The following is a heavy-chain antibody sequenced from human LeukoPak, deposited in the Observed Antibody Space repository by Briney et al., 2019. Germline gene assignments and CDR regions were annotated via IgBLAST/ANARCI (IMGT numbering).Heavy chain of an antibody. CDR3: ADILTGYYRY. Sequence: PGGSLRLSCSASGFTFSSSAMHWVRQAPGKGLEYVSAISSNGGSTYYADSVKGRFTISRDNSKNTLYLQMSSLRAEDTAVYYCADILTGYYRYWGQGTLVTVSS. J-gene: IGHJ4*02. CDR2: ISSNGGST. D-gene: IGHD3-9*01. V-gene: IGHV3-64D*06. CDR1: GFTFSSSA.